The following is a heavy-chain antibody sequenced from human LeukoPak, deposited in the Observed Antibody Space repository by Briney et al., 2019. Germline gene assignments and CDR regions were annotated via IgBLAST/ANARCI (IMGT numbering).Heavy chain of an antibody. CDR3: ARVTGYIVEDYFDY. CDR1: GGSFSSYY. Sequence: SETLSLTCSVSGGSFSSYYWSWIRQPPGKGLEWIGYIYYSGSTNYNPSFKSRVTISVDTSKNQFSLRLSSVTAADTAVYYCARVTGYIVEDYFDYWGQGTLVTVSS. D-gene: IGHD3-22*01. CDR2: IYYSGST. J-gene: IGHJ4*02. V-gene: IGHV4-59*01.